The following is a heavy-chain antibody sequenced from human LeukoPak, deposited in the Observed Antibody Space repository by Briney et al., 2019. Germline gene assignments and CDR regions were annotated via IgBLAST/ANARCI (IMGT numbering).Heavy chain of an antibody. CDR1: GGSISSSDYY. Sequence: PSETLSLTCTVSGGSISSSDYYWGWVRQPPGKGLEWIGNIHYSGSTHYSPSLRSRVTISADTSKNQFSLDLRSVTAADTAVYYCARRSGGSSYRYHWGQGTLVTVSS. CDR3: ARRSGGSSYRYH. J-gene: IGHJ4*02. CDR2: IHYSGST. D-gene: IGHD3-16*02. V-gene: IGHV4-39*01.